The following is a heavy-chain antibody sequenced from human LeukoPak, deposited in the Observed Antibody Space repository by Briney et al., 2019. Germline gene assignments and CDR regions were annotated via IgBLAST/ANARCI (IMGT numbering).Heavy chain of an antibody. J-gene: IGHJ6*02. CDR2: ISYDGSNK. V-gene: IGHV3-30-3*01. D-gene: IGHD2-2*01. CDR3: ARDAYPYCSSTSCYRVSGMDV. Sequence: GRSLRLSCAASGFTFSSYAMHWVRQAPGKGLEWVAVISYDGSNKYYADSVKGRFTISRDNSKNTLYLQMNSLRAEDTAVYYCARDAYPYCSSTSCYRVSGMDVWAEGPRSPSP. CDR1: GFTFSSYA.